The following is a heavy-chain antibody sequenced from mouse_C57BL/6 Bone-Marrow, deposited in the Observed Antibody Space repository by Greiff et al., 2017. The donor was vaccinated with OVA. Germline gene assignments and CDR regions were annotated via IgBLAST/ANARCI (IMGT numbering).Heavy chain of an antibody. CDR1: GFSLTSYG. V-gene: IGHV2-2*01. D-gene: IGHD4-1*01. CDR3: ARRSNWGPHFDY. J-gene: IGHJ2*01. CDR2: IWSGGGT. Sequence: VQLQQSGPGLVQPSPSLSITCTVSGFSLTSYGVHWVRQSPGKGLEWLGVIWSGGGTAYNAAFITRLSISKDNSKSQVFFKMNSLQADDTAIYYCARRSNWGPHFDYWGQGTTLTVSS.